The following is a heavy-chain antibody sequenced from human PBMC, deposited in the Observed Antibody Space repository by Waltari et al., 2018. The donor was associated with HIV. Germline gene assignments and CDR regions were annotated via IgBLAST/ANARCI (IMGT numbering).Heavy chain of an antibody. D-gene: IGHD3-9*01. CDR3: ARALRYSDWSQNSYGLDV. V-gene: IGHV4-34*01. J-gene: IGHJ6*02. Sequence: QLQLQQWGARLVKASETLSLTCAVNGGSFSDYYWTWVRQPAGKGLEWIGQINHRGRSNYNPSLEGRLSMSVDTSKNQVSLTLNSVTAADTGVYYCARALRYSDWSQNSYGLDVWGRGTPVTVSS. CDR2: INHRGRS. CDR1: GGSFSDYY.